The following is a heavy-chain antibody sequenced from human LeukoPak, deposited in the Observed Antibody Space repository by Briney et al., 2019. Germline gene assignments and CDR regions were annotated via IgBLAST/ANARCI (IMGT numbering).Heavy chain of an antibody. V-gene: IGHV4-34*01. Sequence: GSLRLSCAASGFTFSDYNMGWMRQAPGKGLEWIGEINHSGSTNYNPSLKSRVTISVDTSKNQFSLKLSSVTAADTAVYYCARGDLGGWFDPWGQGTLVTVSS. D-gene: IGHD3-16*01. CDR2: INHSGST. CDR1: GFTFSDYN. CDR3: ARGDLGGWFDP. J-gene: IGHJ5*02.